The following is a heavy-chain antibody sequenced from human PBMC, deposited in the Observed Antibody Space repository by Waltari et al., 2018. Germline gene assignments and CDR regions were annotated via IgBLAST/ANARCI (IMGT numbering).Heavy chain of an antibody. Sequence: QVQLVESGGGVVQPGRSLRLSCAASGFTFGCSRMTWVRQAPGKGLEWVAVISYDGSNKYYADSVKGRFTISRDNSKNTLYLQMNSLRAEDTAVYYCAKATGYSYGYPPDYWGQGTLVTVSS. V-gene: IGHV3-30*18. CDR3: AKATGYSYGYPPDY. CDR2: ISYDGSNK. D-gene: IGHD5-18*01. J-gene: IGHJ4*02. CDR1: GFTFGCSR.